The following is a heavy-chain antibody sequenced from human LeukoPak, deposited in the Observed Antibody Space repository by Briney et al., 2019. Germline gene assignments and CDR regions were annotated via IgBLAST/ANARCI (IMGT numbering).Heavy chain of an antibody. V-gene: IGHV3-23*01. CDR1: GFTFSSYA. CDR3: AKDWGYCSGGSCYNDY. J-gene: IGHJ4*02. D-gene: IGHD2-15*01. Sequence: GGSLRLSCAASGFTFSSYAMSWVRQAPGKGLEWVSAISGGSTYYADSVKGRFTISRDNSKNTLYLQMNSLRAEDTAVYYCAKDWGYCSGGSCYNDYWGQGTLVTVSS. CDR2: ISGGST.